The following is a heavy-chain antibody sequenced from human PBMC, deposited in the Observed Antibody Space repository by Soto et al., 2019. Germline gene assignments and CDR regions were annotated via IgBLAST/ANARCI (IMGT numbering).Heavy chain of an antibody. CDR3: ARDPSIAARPRAGDESITYYYYYGMDV. CDR1: GDSVSSNSAA. D-gene: IGHD6-6*01. V-gene: IGHV6-1*01. Sequence: SQTLSLTCAISGDSVSSNSAAWNWIRQSPSRGLEWLGRTYYRSKWYNDYAVSVKSRITINPDTSKNQFSLQLNSVTPEDTAVYYCARDPSIAARPRAGDESITYYYYYGMDVWGQGTTVTVSS. J-gene: IGHJ6*02. CDR2: TYYRSKWYN.